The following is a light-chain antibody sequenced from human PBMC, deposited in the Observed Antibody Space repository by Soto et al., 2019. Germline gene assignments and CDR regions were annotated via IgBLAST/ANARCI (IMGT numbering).Light chain of an antibody. CDR1: QSISNY. CDR2: AAS. CDR3: QQSYSTPWT. V-gene: IGKV1-39*01. Sequence: DIQMTQSPSSLSASVGDRVTITCRASQSISNYLNWYQQNPGKAPKVLIYAASSLQSGVPSRFSGSGSGTDFTLTISSLQPEDFATYYCQQSYSTPWTFGQGTKWIS. J-gene: IGKJ1*01.